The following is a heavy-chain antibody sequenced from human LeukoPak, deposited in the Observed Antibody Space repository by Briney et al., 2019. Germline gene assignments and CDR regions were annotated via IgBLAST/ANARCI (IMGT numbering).Heavy chain of an antibody. J-gene: IGHJ4*02. D-gene: IGHD6-6*01. CDR2: LYYDGNT. V-gene: IGHV4-39*01. Sequence: SETLSLTCTVSGGSISSSTYYWGWIRQPPGMGLEWIGSLYYDGNTYYNPSLESRVTMSVDTSKNQFSLKLSSVTAADTAVYYCARSQYYSSFSYWGQGTLVTVSS. CDR3: ARSQYYSSFSY. CDR1: GGSISSSTYY.